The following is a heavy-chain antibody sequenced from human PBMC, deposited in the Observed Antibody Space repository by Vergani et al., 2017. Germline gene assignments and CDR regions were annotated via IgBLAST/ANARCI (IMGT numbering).Heavy chain of an antibody. CDR3: ARDYYDSSGYYPTCGMDF. CDR2: IYTSGST. CDR1: GGSISSSSYY. Sequence: QLQLQESGPGLVKPSETLSLTCTVSGGSISSSSYYWGWIRQPAGKGLEWIGRIYTSGSTNYNPSLKSRVTMSVETSKNQFSLKLNSVTAADTAVYYCARDYYDSSGYYPTCGMDFWGQGTTVTVSS. J-gene: IGHJ6*02. V-gene: IGHV4-61*02. D-gene: IGHD3-22*01.